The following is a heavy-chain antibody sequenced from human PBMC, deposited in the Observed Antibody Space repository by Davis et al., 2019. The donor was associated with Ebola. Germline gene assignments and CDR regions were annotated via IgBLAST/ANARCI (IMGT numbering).Heavy chain of an antibody. CDR2: ISAYNGNT. CDR1: GYTFTSYG. Sequence: ASVKVSCKASGYTFTSYGISWVRQAPGQGLEWMGWISAYNGNTNYAQKLQGRVTMTTDTSTSTAYMELRSLRSDDTAVYYCARGRGLRFPQHKFQRWGQGTLVTVSS. V-gene: IGHV1-18*01. J-gene: IGHJ4*02. CDR3: ARGRGLRFPQHKFQR. D-gene: IGHD3-16*01.